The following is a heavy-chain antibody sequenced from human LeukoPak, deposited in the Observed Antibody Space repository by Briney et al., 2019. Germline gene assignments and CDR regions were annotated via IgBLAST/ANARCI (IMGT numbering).Heavy chain of an antibody. CDR3: ARDGYGNNYMDV. J-gene: IGHJ6*03. D-gene: IGHD1/OR15-1a*01. CDR1: GFTVSSNF. V-gene: IGHV3-53*01. Sequence: PGGSLRLSCAASGFTVSSNFMSWVRQAPGKGLEWVSVIYSSGTTYYADSVKGRFTISRDNSKNTLYLQMNRLRAEDTAVYYCARDGYGNNYMDVWGKGTTVTVSS. CDR2: IYSSGTT.